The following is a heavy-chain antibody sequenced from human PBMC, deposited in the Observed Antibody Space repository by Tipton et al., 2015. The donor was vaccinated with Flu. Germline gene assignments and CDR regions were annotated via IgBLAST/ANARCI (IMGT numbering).Heavy chain of an antibody. D-gene: IGHD6-19*01. V-gene: IGHV4-38-2*02. Sequence: LRLSCSVSGYPIASDYLWGWIRQSPGKGLEWTGRIYMGGRTNYNPSLKSRVTMSLDLFKDQISLRLSSVTAADTAVYYCARERRGGWPFYDAFDFWGQGTTVTVSS. CDR1: GYPIASDYL. CDR3: ARERRGGWPFYDAFDF. CDR2: IYMGGRT. J-gene: IGHJ3*01.